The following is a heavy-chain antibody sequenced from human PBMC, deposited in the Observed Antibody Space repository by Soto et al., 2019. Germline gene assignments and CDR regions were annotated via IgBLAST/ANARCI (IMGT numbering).Heavy chain of an antibody. CDR1: GGSFSGYY. D-gene: IGHD5-18*01. CDR3: ARVGTAAMVIFDY. V-gene: IGHV4-34*01. J-gene: IGHJ4*02. CDR2: INHSGST. Sequence: PSETLPLTWAVYGGSFSGYYWSLIRQPPGKGLEWIGEINHSGSTNYNPSLKSRVTISVDTSKNQFSLKLSSVTAADTAVYYCARVGTAAMVIFDYWGQGTLVTVS.